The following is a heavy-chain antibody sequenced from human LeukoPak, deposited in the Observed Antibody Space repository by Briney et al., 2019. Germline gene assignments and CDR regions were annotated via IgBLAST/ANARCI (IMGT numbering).Heavy chain of an antibody. D-gene: IGHD4-17*01. Sequence: SETLSLTCTVSGGSIRSSYYYWGWIRQPPGKGLEWIGSIYDSGSTYYNPSLRSRVTISVDTSKNQFSLKLNSVTAADTAVYYCARDPSEGYGDYGYYYYGMDVWGQGTTVTVSS. CDR1: GGSIRSSYYY. CDR3: ARDPSEGYGDYGYYYYGMDV. V-gene: IGHV4-39*02. J-gene: IGHJ6*02. CDR2: IYDSGST.